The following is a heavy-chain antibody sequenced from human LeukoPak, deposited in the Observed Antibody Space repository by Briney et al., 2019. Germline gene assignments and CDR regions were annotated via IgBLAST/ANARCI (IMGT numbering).Heavy chain of an antibody. V-gene: IGHV4-59*01. J-gene: IGHJ5*01. Sequence: SETLSLTCTVSGGSISSYYWSWIRQPPGKGLEWIGYIYHSGSTNYNPSLKSRVTISGDTSKNQFSLKLDSVPAADTAVYYCARGYCSIANCYSVWFDSWGQGTLVTVSS. CDR2: IYHSGST. CDR1: GGSISSYY. D-gene: IGHD2-2*01. CDR3: ARGYCSIANCYSVWFDS.